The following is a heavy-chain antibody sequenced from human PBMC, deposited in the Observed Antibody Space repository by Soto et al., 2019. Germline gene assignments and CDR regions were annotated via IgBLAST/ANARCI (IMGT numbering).Heavy chain of an antibody. D-gene: IGHD6-19*01. J-gene: IGHJ4*02. CDR2: ISGSGRST. CDR1: GFTFSSYA. CDR3: AKAGGIAVPGSHLDY. V-gene: IGHV3-23*01. Sequence: EVQLLESGGRLVQPGGSLRLSCAASGFTFSSYAMNWVRQAPGKGLEWVSAISGSGRSTDYADSVEGRFTISRDNSKNTLYLQMSSLRAEDTAVYYCAKAGGIAVPGSHLDYWGQGTLVTFSS.